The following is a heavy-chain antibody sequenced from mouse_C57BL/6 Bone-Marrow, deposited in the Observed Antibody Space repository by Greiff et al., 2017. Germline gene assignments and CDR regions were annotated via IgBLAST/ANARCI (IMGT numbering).Heavy chain of an antibody. J-gene: IGHJ4*01. CDR2: IDPSDSYT. Sequence: QVQLTQPGAELVRPGTSVKLSCKASGYTFTSYWMHWVKQRPGPGLEWIGVIDPSDSYTNYNQKFKGKATLTVDTSSSTAYMQLSRLTSEDSAVYYCAREGYDYAGVYARDYWGQGTSVTVSA. CDR1: GYTFTSYW. CDR3: AREGYDYAGVYARDY. D-gene: IGHD2-4*01. V-gene: IGHV1-59*01.